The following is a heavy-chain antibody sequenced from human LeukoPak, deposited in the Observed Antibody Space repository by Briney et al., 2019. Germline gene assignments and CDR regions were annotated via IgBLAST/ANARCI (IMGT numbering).Heavy chain of an antibody. Sequence: PGGSLRLSCVGSGFTFSSFWTTWVRQAPGKGLEWVANIKPDGSGKHYVDSAKGRFTISRDNAKNSLYLQMNSLRAEDTAVYYCARGRGSDYWGQGTLVTVSS. J-gene: IGHJ4*02. CDR2: IKPDGSGK. D-gene: IGHD3-10*01. CDR1: GFTFSSFW. CDR3: ARGRGSDY. V-gene: IGHV3-7*01.